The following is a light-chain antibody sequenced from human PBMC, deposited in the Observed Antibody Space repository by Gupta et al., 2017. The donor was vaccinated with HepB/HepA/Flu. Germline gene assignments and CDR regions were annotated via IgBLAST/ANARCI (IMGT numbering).Light chain of an antibody. CDR2: ESS. CDR1: QSVDIY. Sequence: TVLTQSPASLSLSPGERATLSCRASQSVDIYLAWYQQRPGQAPRLLIYESSNRATGIPARFSGSGSGTDFTLTISSLEPEDFAVYYCQQRKNWPPLTFGGGTKVEMK. CDR3: QQRKNWPPLT. J-gene: IGKJ4*01. V-gene: IGKV3-11*01.